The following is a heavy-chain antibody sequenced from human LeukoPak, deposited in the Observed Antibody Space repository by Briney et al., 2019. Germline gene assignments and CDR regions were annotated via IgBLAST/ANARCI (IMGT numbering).Heavy chain of an antibody. CDR2: IIPILGIA. V-gene: IGHV1-69*04. J-gene: IGHJ3*02. CDR3: ASRYYDSSGYWARRYAFDI. Sequence: ASVKVSCKASGGTFSSYAISWVRQAPGQGLEWMGRIIPILGIANYAQKFQGRVTITADKSTSTAYMELSSLRSEDTAVYYCASRYYDSSGYWARRYAFDIWGQGTMVTVSS. D-gene: IGHD3-22*01. CDR1: GGTFSSYA.